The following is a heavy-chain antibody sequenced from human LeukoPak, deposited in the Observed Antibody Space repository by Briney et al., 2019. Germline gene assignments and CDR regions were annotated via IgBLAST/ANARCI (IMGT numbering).Heavy chain of an antibody. Sequence: GGSLRLSCAASGLTFSSYGMHWVRQAPGRGLEWVAVIWYDGSNKYYADSVKGRFTISRDNSKNTLYLQMNSLRAEDTAVYYCASAVRRLFGYYFDSWGQETLVTVSS. CDR2: IWYDGSNK. CDR1: GLTFSSYG. CDR3: ASAVRRLFGYYFDS. D-gene: IGHD3-22*01. J-gene: IGHJ4*02. V-gene: IGHV3-33*01.